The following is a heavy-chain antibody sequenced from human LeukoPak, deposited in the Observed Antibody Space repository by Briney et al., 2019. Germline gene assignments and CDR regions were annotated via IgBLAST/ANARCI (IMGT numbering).Heavy chain of an antibody. CDR2: LSHGGST. J-gene: IGHJ2*01. D-gene: IGHD1-26*01. CDR3: ARAVGAVYWYFGP. V-gene: IGHV4-61*01. Sequence: SETLSLTCAVSGVSVGSNNYYWTWIRQSPGRGLEWIGSLSHGGSTNYNPSLKSRVTISVDTSKNQLSLRLSSVTAADTARYYCARAVGAVYWYFGPWGRGTLVTVSS. CDR1: GVSVGSNNYY.